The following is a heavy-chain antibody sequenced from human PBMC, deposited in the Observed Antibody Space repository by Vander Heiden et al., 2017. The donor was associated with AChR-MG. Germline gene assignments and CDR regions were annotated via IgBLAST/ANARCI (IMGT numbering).Heavy chain of an antibody. CDR1: GFTFSSYV. Sequence: QVQLVESGGGVVQPGRSLRLSCAASGFTFSSYVMNWVRQAPGKGLEWVAVISYDGSNKYYAGSVKGRFTISRDNSKNTLYQQMNSLRAEDTAVYYCARNARGVLTYYYYYGMDVWGQGTTVTVSS. CDR2: ISYDGSNK. D-gene: IGHD3-10*02. J-gene: IGHJ6*02. V-gene: IGHV3-30-3*01. CDR3: ARNARGVLTYYYYYGMDV.